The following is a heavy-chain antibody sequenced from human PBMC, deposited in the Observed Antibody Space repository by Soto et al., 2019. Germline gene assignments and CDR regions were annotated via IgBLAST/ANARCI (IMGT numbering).Heavy chain of an antibody. CDR2: MSPGGNSQ. CDR3: ASGAAFYYDTSGY. J-gene: IGHJ4*02. D-gene: IGHD3-22*01. Sequence: TGGSLRLSCAAPGFNFNIHALHWIRQAPGEGLEWVAVMSPGGNSQYYADSVKGRFTISRDTSKSTLYLQMTSLRPEDTAVYYCASGAAFYYDTSGYWGQGTLVTVSS. CDR1: GFNFNIHA. V-gene: IGHV3-30-3*01.